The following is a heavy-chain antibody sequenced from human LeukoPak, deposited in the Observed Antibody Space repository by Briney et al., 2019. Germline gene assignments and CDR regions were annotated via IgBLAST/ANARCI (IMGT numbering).Heavy chain of an antibody. CDR2: IKQDGSET. J-gene: IGHJ3*02. Sequence: GGSLRLSCAASGFTFSNYWMNWVRQAPGKGLECLANIKQDGSETYYADSVKGRFTISRDNAKNSLYLQMNSLRAEDTAVYYCASEMATISRDAFDIWGQGTMVTVSS. CDR3: ASEMATISRDAFDI. V-gene: IGHV3-7*01. D-gene: IGHD5-24*01. CDR1: GFTFSNYW.